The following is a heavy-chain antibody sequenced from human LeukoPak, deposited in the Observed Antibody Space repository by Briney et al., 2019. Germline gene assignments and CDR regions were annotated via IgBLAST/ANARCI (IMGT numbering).Heavy chain of an antibody. CDR1: GFTFDDYG. Sequence: PGGSLRLSCAASGFTFDDYGMSWVRQAPGKGLEWVSGINWNGGSTGYADSVKGRFTISRDNAKNSLYLQMNSLRAEDTALYYCARDVRVYSSSSPPGYWGQGTLVTVSS. V-gene: IGHV3-20*04. CDR2: INWNGGST. D-gene: IGHD6-6*01. J-gene: IGHJ4*02. CDR3: ARDVRVYSSSSPPGY.